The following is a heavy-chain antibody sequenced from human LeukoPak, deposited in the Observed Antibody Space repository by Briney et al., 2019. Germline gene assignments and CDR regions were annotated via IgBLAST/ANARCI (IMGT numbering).Heavy chain of an antibody. Sequence: SVKVSCKASGGTFSSYAISWVRQAPGQGLEWMGGIIPIFGTANYAQKFQGRVTITADKSTSTAYMELSSLRSEDTAVYYCARESDYDILTGTPFDPWGQGTLVTVSS. CDR2: IIPIFGTA. D-gene: IGHD3-9*01. J-gene: IGHJ5*02. CDR1: GGTFSSYA. CDR3: ARESDYDILTGTPFDP. V-gene: IGHV1-69*06.